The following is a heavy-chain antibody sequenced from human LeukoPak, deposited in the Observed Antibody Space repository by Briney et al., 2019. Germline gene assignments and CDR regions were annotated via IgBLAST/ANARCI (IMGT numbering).Heavy chain of an antibody. D-gene: IGHD3-3*01. J-gene: IGHJ3*02. CDR2: IYHSGST. V-gene: IGHV4-59*12. CDR3: ARTYYDFWPGVDAFDI. CDR1: GGSISSYY. Sequence: PSETLSLTCTVSGGSISSYYWSWIRQPPGKGLEWIGYIYHSGSTYYNPSLKSRVTISVDRSKNQFSLKLSSVTAADTAVYYCARTYYDFWPGVDAFDIWGQGTMVTVSS.